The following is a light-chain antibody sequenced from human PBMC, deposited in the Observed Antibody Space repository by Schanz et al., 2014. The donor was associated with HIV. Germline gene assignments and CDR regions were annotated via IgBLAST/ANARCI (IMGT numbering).Light chain of an antibody. CDR2: AAS. Sequence: DIQMTQSPSSLSASVGDRVTITCRASQSISIYLNWYQQKPEKAPKLLIFAASSLQSGVPSRFSGSGSGTDFTLTISSLQPEDFATYYCQQSYSTPRTFGQGTKVEIK. CDR3: QQSYSTPRT. CDR1: QSISIY. V-gene: IGKV1-39*01. J-gene: IGKJ1*01.